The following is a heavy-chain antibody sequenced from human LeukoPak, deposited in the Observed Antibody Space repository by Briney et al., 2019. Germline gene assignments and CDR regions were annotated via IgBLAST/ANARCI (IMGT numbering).Heavy chain of an antibody. CDR2: IYSDNT. V-gene: IGHV3-53*01. D-gene: IGHD4/OR15-4a*01. Sequence: GGSLRLSCTVSGFTVSSNSMSWVRQAPGKGLEWVSFIYSDNTHYSDSVKGRFTISRDNSKNTLYLQMNSLRAEDTAVYYCARRAGAYSHPFDYWGQGTLVTVSS. J-gene: IGHJ4*02. CDR1: GFTVSSNS. CDR3: ARRAGAYSHPFDY.